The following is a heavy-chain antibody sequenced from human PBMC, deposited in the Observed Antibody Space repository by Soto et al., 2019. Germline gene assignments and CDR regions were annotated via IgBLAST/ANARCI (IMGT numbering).Heavy chain of an antibody. J-gene: IGHJ3*02. CDR3: ARDQGLGGYSGYDLSEPANDAFDI. V-gene: IGHV1-18*01. D-gene: IGHD5-12*01. CDR1: GYTFTTYG. Sequence: ASVKVSCKASGYTFTTYGITWVRQAPGQGLEWMGWISTSNDNINYAQKFQDRVTMTTDTSTSTVYMELSSLRSDDTAVYYCARDQGLGGYSGYDLSEPANDAFDIWGQGTMVTVSS. CDR2: ISTSNDNI.